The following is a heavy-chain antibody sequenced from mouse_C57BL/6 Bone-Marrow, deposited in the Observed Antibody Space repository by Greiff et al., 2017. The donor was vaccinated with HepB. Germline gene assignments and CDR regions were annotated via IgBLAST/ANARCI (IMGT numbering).Heavy chain of an antibody. CDR3: ARGLLRDAY. CDR1: GFTFSSYA. Sequence: DVHLVESGGGLVKPGGSLKLSCAASGFTFSSYAMSWVRQTPEKRLEWVATISDGGSYTYYQDNVKRRFTISRDNAKNNLYLQMSHLKSEDTAMYYCARGLLRDAYWGQGTLVTVSA. J-gene: IGHJ3*01. D-gene: IGHD2-3*01. V-gene: IGHV5-4*01. CDR2: ISDGGSYT.